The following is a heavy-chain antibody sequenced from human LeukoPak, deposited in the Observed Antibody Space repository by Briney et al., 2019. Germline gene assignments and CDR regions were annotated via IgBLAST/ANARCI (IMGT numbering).Heavy chain of an antibody. Sequence: PSETLSPTCTVSGGSISGYYLSWIRQPAGKGLEWIGRIYTDGSTDYNPSLKSRVTMSVDASKNQFSLQLTSVTAADTAVYYCARDPSYSSGYFDYWGQGTLVTVSS. CDR1: GGSISGYY. J-gene: IGHJ4*02. CDR3: ARDPSYSSGYFDY. D-gene: IGHD6-19*01. V-gene: IGHV4-4*07. CDR2: IYTDGST.